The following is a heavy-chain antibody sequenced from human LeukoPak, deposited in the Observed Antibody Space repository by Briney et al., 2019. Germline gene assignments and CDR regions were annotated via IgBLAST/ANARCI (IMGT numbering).Heavy chain of an antibody. Sequence: GGSLRLSCAASGFTFSSSAMHWVRQAPDKGLEWVAVISYDGSNKYYADSVKGRFTISRDNSKNTLYLQMNSLRADDTAVYYCARDVRLRGSIYYYYGMDVWGQGTTVTVSS. J-gene: IGHJ6*02. CDR1: GFTFSSSA. D-gene: IGHD4-17*01. V-gene: IGHV3-30-3*01. CDR2: ISYDGSNK. CDR3: ARDVRLRGSIYYYYGMDV.